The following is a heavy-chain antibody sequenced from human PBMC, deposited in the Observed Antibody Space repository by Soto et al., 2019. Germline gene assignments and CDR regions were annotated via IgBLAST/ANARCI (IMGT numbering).Heavy chain of an antibody. D-gene: IGHD5-12*01. Sequence: QITLKESGPSLVKPTQPLTLTCTFSGFPLSSTRVAVGWIRQPPGTALEWLALIYWDDDKRYSPYLKSRLPFTTHTSKMQVALTQTPTDPSDTATHYCAHTVVASLVYYLDYRAPGTLVSVSS. CDR1: GFPLSSTRVA. J-gene: IGHJ4*02. CDR2: IYWDDDK. V-gene: IGHV2-5*02. CDR3: AHTVVASLVYYLDY.